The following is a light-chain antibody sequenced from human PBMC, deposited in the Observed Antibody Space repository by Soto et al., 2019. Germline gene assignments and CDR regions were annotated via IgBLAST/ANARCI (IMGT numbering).Light chain of an antibody. J-gene: IGKJ4*01. CDR3: QQRNDWPLT. Sequence: EIVLTQSPATLSLSPGERPTLSCWASQSVGRSLAWYQQKPGQXPRXXINDASNRATGIPARFGGSGSGTDLTITISSLEPEDFEVYYCQQRNDWPLTFGGGTKVDI. CDR1: QSVGRS. V-gene: IGKV3-11*01. CDR2: DAS.